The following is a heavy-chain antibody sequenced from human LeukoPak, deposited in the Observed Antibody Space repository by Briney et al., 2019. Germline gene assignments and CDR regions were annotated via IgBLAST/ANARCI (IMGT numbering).Heavy chain of an antibody. Sequence: SETLSRTCTVSGDSISSYYWIWIRPPPGKELEGIGYLYTSGAPNFIPSLKDRVTIAVATSKDKCSLELSTGTGAGSAVYYCARLTRLSTSPDRYYFDYSGQGALVTVSS. D-gene: IGHD6-6*01. CDR1: GDSISSYY. J-gene: IGHJ4*02. V-gene: IGHV4-4*09. CDR2: LYTSGAP. CDR3: ARLTRLSTSPDRYYFDY.